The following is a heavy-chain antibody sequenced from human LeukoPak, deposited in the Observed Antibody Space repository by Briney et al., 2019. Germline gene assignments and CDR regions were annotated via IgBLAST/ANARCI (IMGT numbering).Heavy chain of an antibody. V-gene: IGHV4-59*08. D-gene: IGHD3-22*01. CDR1: GGSISSYY. CDR3: ARAPYYYDSSGYVTYYFDY. CDR2: IYYSGST. Sequence: PSETLSLTCTVSGGSISSYYWSWIRQPPGKGLEWIGYIYYSGSTNYNPSLKSRVTISVDTSKNQFSLKLSSVTAADTAVYYCARAPYYYDSSGYVTYYFDYWGQGTLVTVSS. J-gene: IGHJ4*02.